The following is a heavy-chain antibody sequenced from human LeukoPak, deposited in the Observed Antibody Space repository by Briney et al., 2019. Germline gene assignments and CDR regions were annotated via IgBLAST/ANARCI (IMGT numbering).Heavy chain of an antibody. V-gene: IGHV1-2*02. CDR1: GYTFTGYY. Sequence: GASVKVSCKASGYTFTGYYMHWVRQAPGQGLEWMGYIIPHSGGTTYAQKFQGRVTMTRDTSISAAYLDLSGLRSDDTVMYYCSTEDKYCTTSTCGDFWGQGTLVTVSS. CDR2: IIPHSGGT. CDR3: STEDKYCTTSTCGDF. J-gene: IGHJ4*02. D-gene: IGHD2/OR15-2a*01.